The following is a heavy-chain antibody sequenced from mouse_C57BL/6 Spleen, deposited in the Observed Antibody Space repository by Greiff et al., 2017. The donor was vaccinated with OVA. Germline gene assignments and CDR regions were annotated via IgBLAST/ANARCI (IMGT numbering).Heavy chain of an antibody. CDR1: GYTFTSYW. Sequence: VQVVESGAELAKPGASVKLSCKASGYTFTSYWMHWVKQRPGQGLEWIGYINPSSGYTKYTQKFKDQATLTADKSSSTAYMQLSSLTYEDSAVYYCASFYGNFPYAMDYWGQGTSVTVSS. CDR3: ASFYGNFPYAMDY. D-gene: IGHD2-1*01. V-gene: IGHV1-7*01. CDR2: INPSSGYT. J-gene: IGHJ4*01.